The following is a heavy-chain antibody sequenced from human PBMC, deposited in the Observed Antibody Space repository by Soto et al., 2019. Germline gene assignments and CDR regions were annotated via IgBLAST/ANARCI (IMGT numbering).Heavy chain of an antibody. J-gene: IGHJ4*02. CDR3: SRVDPGETSPFDH. V-gene: IGHV1-46*03. CDR2: INPFDGSR. D-gene: IGHD3-10*01. Sequence: GDSVKVSCKASGYIFTSYYIHWVRQAPGQGLEWMGWINPFDGSRMFAQSFQGRVTMTRDTSTSTVYMEVSSLRSEDTAVYYCSRVDPGETSPFDHWGQGTLVTVSS. CDR1: GYIFTSYY.